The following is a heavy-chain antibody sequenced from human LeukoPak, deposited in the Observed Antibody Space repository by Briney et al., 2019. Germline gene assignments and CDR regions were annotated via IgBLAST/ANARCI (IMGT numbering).Heavy chain of an antibody. D-gene: IGHD3-9*01. CDR2: IYYSGST. J-gene: IGHJ2*01. Sequence: PSETLSLTCTVSGGPISSYYWSWIRQPPGKGLEWIGYIYYSGSTNYNPSLKSRVTISVDTSKNQFSLKLSSVTAADTAVYYCARAYDISSFDLWGRGTLVTVSS. CDR1: GGPISSYY. V-gene: IGHV4-59*08. CDR3: ARAYDISSFDL.